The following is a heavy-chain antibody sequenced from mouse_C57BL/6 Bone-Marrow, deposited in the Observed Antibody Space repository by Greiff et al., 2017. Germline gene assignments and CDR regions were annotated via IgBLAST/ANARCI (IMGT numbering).Heavy chain of an antibody. CDR1: GFSFSSYG. J-gene: IGHJ2*01. V-gene: IGHV5-6*01. CDR2: ISSGGSYT. CDR3: ARHTQYYFDD. Sequence: EVQLVESGGDLVKPGGSLKLSCAASGFSFSSYGMSWVRQTSDKRLEWVATISSGGSYTYYPASVKGRFTISRDNAKNTLYRQMSSLKSEDTAMYNCARHTQYYFDDWGQGTTLTVSS.